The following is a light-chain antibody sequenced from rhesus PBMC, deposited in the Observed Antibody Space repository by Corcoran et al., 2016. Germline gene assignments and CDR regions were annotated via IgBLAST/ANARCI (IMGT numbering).Light chain of an antibody. CDR3: ASYGGSDTYI. J-gene: IGLJ1*01. CDR2: DVS. V-gene: IGLV2-32*02. Sequence: QAALPQARSVSGSPGQSVPISCTGASSDIGTYNYVSWYQQHPGTAPKLIIYDVSQRPSGVSDRFSASKSANTASLTISGLQAVDEADYYGASYGGSDTYIFGVGTRLTVL. CDR1: SSDIGTYNY.